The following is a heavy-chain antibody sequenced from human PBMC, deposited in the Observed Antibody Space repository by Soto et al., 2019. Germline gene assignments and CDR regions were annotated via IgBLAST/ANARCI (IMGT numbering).Heavy chain of an antibody. CDR1: GYTLTELS. V-gene: IGHV1-24*01. Sequence: ASVKVSCKVSGYTLTELSMHWVRQAPGKGLEWMGGFDPEDGETIYAQKFQGRVTMTEDTSTDTAHMELSSLRSEDTAVYYCATRHLPGVGSDYWGQGTLVTVS. CDR2: FDPEDGET. D-gene: IGHD3-10*01. CDR3: ATRHLPGVGSDY. J-gene: IGHJ4*02.